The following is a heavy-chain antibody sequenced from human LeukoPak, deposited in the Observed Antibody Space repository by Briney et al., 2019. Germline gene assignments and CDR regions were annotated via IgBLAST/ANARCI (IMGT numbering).Heavy chain of an antibody. J-gene: IGHJ6*03. Sequence: SETLSPTCAVYGGSFSGYYWSWIRQPPGKGLEWIGEINHSGSTNYNPSLKSRVTISVDTSKNQFSLKLSSVTAADTAVYYCARRKAYYYGSGSYSGYYYYYYMDVWGKGTTVTVSS. CDR3: ARRKAYYYGSGSYSGYYYYYYMDV. V-gene: IGHV4-34*01. CDR2: INHSGST. CDR1: GGSFSGYY. D-gene: IGHD3-10*01.